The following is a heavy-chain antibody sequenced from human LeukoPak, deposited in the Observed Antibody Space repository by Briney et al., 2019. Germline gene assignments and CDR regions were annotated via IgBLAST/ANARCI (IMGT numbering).Heavy chain of an antibody. V-gene: IGHV3-74*03. J-gene: IGHJ4*02. CDR1: GFTFNDYW. CDR2: IKTDGSAM. D-gene: IGHD1-1*01. Sequence: GGSLRLSCVGSGFTFNDYWIHWVRQAPGKGLVWVSAIKTDGSAMQYADSVKGRFAISRDNAKNSLYLQMNSLRVEDTAVYYCARCTTGRTFGSLREIKRSREIDYWGQGTLVTVSS. CDR3: ARCTTGRTFGSLREIKRSREIDY.